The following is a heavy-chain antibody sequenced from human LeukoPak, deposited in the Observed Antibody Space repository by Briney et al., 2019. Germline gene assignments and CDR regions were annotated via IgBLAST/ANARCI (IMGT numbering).Heavy chain of an antibody. V-gene: IGHV3-21*01. J-gene: IGHJ6*02. D-gene: IGHD6-6*01. Sequence: GGSLRLSCAASGFTFSSYSMNWVRQAPGKGLEWVSSISSSSSYIYYADSVKGRFTISRDNAKNSLYLQMNSLRAEDTAVYYCANGARPYYYYYGMDVWGQGTTVTVSS. CDR2: ISSSSSYI. CDR3: ANGARPYYYYYGMDV. CDR1: GFTFSSYS.